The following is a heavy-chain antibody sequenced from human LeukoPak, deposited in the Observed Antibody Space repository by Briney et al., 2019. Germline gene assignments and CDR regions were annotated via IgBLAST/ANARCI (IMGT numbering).Heavy chain of an antibody. Sequence: SETLSLTCTVSGGSISSSNYYWSWIRQPAGKGLEWIGRIYTSGSTNYNPSLKSRVTISVDTSKNQFSLKLSSVTAADTAVYYCARGLWFGDENPPYFDYWGQGTLVTVTT. CDR3: ARGLWFGDENPPYFDY. D-gene: IGHD3-10*01. J-gene: IGHJ4*02. CDR1: GGSISSSNYY. V-gene: IGHV4-61*02. CDR2: IYTSGST.